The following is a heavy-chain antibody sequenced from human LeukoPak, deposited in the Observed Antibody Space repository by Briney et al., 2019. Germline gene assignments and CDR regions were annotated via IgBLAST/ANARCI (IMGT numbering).Heavy chain of an antibody. Sequence: PGGSLRLSCAASGFTFSSYWMSWVRQAPGKGLEWVANIMLEGSEKYYVDSVKGRFTISRDNAKNSLYLQMNSLRAEDTAVYYCARDHGYAYYFDYWGQGTLVTVSS. V-gene: IGHV3-7*04. D-gene: IGHD5-12*01. J-gene: IGHJ4*02. CDR1: GFTFSSYW. CDR2: IMLEGSEK. CDR3: ARDHGYAYYFDY.